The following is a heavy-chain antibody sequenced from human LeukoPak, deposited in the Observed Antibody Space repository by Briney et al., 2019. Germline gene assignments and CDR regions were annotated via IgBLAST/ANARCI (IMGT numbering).Heavy chain of an antibody. CDR1: GFTVSSNY. V-gene: IGHV3-53*05. J-gene: IGHJ4*02. D-gene: IGHD6-19*01. CDR2: ISGSGRSA. Sequence: GGSLRLSCAASGFTVSSNYMNWVRQAPGKGLQWVSAISGSGRSAYYADSVKGRFTISRDNSKNTLYLQMNSLRAEDTAVYYCAKRGIAVADYWGQGTLVTVSS. CDR3: AKRGIAVADY.